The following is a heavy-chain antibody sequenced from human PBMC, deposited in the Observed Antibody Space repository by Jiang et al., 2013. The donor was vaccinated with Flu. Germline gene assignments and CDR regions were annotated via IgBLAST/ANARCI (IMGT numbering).Heavy chain of an antibody. D-gene: IGHD3-22*01. V-gene: IGHV3-23*01. CDR3: AKVFYYDSSGYYSSPNRPFDY. Sequence: QLLESGEAWSQPGRSLRLSCAASGFTISNFAMSWVRQAPGKGLEWVSTIGYSGGDTYFADSVKGRFTISRDNSKNTLYLQMNSLRAEDTAVYYCAKVFYYDSSGYYSSPNRPFDYWGQGTLVTVSS. CDR2: IGYSGGDT. J-gene: IGHJ4*02. CDR1: GFTISNFA.